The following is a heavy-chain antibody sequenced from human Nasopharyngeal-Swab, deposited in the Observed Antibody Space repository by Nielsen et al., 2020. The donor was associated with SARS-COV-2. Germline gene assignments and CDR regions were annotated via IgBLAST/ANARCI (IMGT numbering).Heavy chain of an antibody. CDR1: GYTFTSYY. Sequence: ASVKVSCKASGYTFTSYYVHWVRQAPGQGLEWMGMINCRGGSTYYSQNFQGRVTMTGDTSSRTVYMELISLKSEEPAVYYCARGEDSSSWFYYYYYYMDVWGKGTTVTVSS. D-gene: IGHD6-13*01. J-gene: IGHJ6*03. CDR2: INCRGGST. CDR3: ARGEDSSSWFYYYYYYMDV. V-gene: IGHV1-46*01.